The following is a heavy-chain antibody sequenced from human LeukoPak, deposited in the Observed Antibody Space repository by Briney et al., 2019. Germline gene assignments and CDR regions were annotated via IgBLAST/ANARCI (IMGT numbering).Heavy chain of an antibody. CDR1: GGSFSNFY. J-gene: IGHJ3*02. V-gene: IGHV4-34*01. Sequence: MPSETLSLTCAVFGGSFSNFYWSWIRQPPGKGLNWIGEINQSGSTNYNPSLKSRVIISVDTSKNQFSLKLRSVTAADTAVYYCARALTYYYDSSGDAFDIWGQGTMVTVSS. D-gene: IGHD3-22*01. CDR3: ARALTYYYDSSGDAFDI. CDR2: INQSGST.